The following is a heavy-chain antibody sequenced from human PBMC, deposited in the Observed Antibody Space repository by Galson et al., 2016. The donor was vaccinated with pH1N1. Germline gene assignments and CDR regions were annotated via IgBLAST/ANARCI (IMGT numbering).Heavy chain of an antibody. V-gene: IGHV4-59*01. CDR3: ARAMTYSSSSARLGGFDP. Sequence: TLSLTCTVSGGSISSYYWSWIRQPPGKGLEWIGYIYYSGSTNYNPSLKSRVTISVDTSKNQFSLILTSVTAADTAVYYCARAMTYSSSSARLGGFDPWGQGTLVTVSS. D-gene: IGHD6-6*01. J-gene: IGHJ5*02. CDR1: GGSISSYY. CDR2: IYYSGST.